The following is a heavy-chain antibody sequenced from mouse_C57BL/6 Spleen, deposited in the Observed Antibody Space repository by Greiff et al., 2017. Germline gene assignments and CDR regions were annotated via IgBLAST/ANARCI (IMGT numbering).Heavy chain of an antibody. Sequence: QVQLQQPGAELVKPGASVKMSCKASGYTFTSYWITWVKQRPGQGLEWIGDIYPGSGSTNYNEKFKSKATLTVDTSSSTAYMQLSSLTSEDCAVYYCARWVDDYDWFADWGQGSLVTVSA. V-gene: IGHV1-55*01. D-gene: IGHD2-4*01. CDR2: IYPGSGST. CDR1: GYTFTSYW. J-gene: IGHJ3*01. CDR3: ARWVDDYDWFAD.